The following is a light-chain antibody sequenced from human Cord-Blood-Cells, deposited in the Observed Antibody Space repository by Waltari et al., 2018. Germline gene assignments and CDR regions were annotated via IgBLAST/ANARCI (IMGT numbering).Light chain of an antibody. CDR2: EAS. Sequence: DMQMTQSPSPLSASVGDRVTITCQASQDISNYLNWYQQKPVKAPKHLVYEASNLETRVQSKFSGSGSGAGFTFTMSCLQPEDIATHYYQQYDNRLPLPFGGGTKVEI. CDR3: QQYDNRLPLP. J-gene: IGKJ4*01. V-gene: IGKV1-33*01. CDR1: QDISNY.